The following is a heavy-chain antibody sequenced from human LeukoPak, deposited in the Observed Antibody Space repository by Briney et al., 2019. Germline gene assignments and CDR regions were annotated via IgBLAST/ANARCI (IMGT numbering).Heavy chain of an antibody. CDR3: TLAPRWWA. CDR1: GITFSNAW. D-gene: IGHD2-15*01. Sequence: GGSLRLSCETSGITFSNAWLDWVRRTPGKGLEWLGRLKSKASGETADYATAVKDRFNISGDDKKATFCLQMNRLKTEDTGVYYWTLAPRWWASGQGTLVTVSS. J-gene: IGHJ5*02. CDR2: LKSKASGETA. V-gene: IGHV3-15*01.